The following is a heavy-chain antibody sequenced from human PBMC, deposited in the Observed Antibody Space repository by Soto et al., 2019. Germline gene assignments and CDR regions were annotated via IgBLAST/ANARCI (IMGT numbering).Heavy chain of an antibody. CDR3: ARDPGPLRYFDWLLLDAFDS. D-gene: IGHD3-9*01. CDR1: GYTFTSYG. Sequence: QVQLVQSGAEVKKPGASVKVSCKASGYTFTSYGISWVRQAPGQGLEWMGWISAYNGNTNYAQKLQGRVTTTTDTSTGAAYMELRSLRSDDSAVYYCARDPGPLRYFDWLLLDAFDSWGQGTMVTVSS. CDR2: ISAYNGNT. J-gene: IGHJ3*02. V-gene: IGHV1-18*01.